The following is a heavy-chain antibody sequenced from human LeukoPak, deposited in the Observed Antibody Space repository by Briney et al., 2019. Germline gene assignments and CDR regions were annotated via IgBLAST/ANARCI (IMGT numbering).Heavy chain of an antibody. CDR2: ISSSSTTI. D-gene: IGHD2-2*01. J-gene: IGHJ3*02. CDR3: ARVAYAGNDAFDI. CDR1: GFTFSSYG. Sequence: GGSLRLSCAASGFTFSSYGMHWVRQAPGKGLEWVSYISSSSTTIYYADSVKGRFTISRDNAKNSLYLQMNSLRAEDTAVYYCARVAYAGNDAFDIWGQGTMVTVSS. V-gene: IGHV3-48*01.